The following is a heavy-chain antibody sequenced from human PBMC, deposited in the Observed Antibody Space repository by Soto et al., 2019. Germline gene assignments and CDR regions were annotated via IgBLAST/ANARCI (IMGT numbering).Heavy chain of an antibody. Sequence: GGSLRLSCTASGFTLGDYAMSWFRQAQGKGLEWVGLIRSKAYGGTTEYAASVKGRFIISRDDSKRIAYLQMNSLKTEETAVYYCTRDKLVVVAATHPLSLGVNAFDIWGQGTMVTVSS. V-gene: IGHV3-49*03. CDR2: IRSKAYGGTT. J-gene: IGHJ3*02. CDR3: TRDKLVVVAATHPLSLGVNAFDI. D-gene: IGHD2-15*01. CDR1: GFTLGDYA.